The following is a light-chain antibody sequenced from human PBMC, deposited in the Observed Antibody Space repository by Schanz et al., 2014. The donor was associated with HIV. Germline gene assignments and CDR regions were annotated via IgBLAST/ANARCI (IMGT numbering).Light chain of an antibody. V-gene: IGKV3-15*01. CDR2: GAS. CDR3: QQYYSTPRT. Sequence: EIVMTQSSVTLSVSPGERATVSCRASQSVSNNLAWYQQKPGQAPRLVIYGASTRATGIPARFSGSGSGTDFTLTISSLQSEDFAVYYCQQYYSTPRTFGQGTKVEIK. J-gene: IGKJ1*01. CDR1: QSVSNN.